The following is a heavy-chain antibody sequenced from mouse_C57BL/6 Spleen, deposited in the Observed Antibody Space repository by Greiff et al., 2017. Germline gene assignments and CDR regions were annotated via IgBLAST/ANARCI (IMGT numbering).Heavy chain of an antibody. V-gene: IGHV14-3*01. CDR2: IDPANGNT. CDR1: GFNINNTY. CDR3: ARSHSGFAY. D-gene: IGHD3-1*01. Sequence: VQLQQSVAELVRPGASVKLSCTASGFNINNTYMHWVKQRPEQGLEWIGRIDPANGNTKYAPKFQGKATITADTSSNTAYLQLSSLTSEDTAIYYCARSHSGFAYWGQGTLVTVSA. J-gene: IGHJ3*01.